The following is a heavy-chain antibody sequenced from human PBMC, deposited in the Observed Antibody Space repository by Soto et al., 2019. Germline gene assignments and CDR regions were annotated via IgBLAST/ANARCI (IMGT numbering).Heavy chain of an antibody. Sequence: SETLCLTCAVSSGSISSSNWWSWVRQPPGKGLEWIGEIYHSGSTNYNPSLKSRVTISVDKSKNQFSPKLSSVTAADTSVYYCAREQTGDLPHYFDYWGQGTLVTVSS. J-gene: IGHJ4*02. CDR1: SGSISSSNW. CDR2: IYHSGST. V-gene: IGHV4-4*02. D-gene: IGHD7-27*01. CDR3: AREQTGDLPHYFDY.